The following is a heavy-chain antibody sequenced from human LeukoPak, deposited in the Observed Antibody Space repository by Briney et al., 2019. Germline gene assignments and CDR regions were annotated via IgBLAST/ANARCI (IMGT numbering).Heavy chain of an antibody. Sequence: GGSLRLSCAASGFTFSSYWMHWVRQAPGKGLVWVSRINSDGSSTSYADSVKGRFTISRDNAKTTLYLQMNSLRAEDTAVYYCARGWDILTGYPFDYWGQGTLVTVSS. CDR2: INSDGSST. D-gene: IGHD3-9*01. CDR1: GFTFSSYW. J-gene: IGHJ4*02. CDR3: ARGWDILTGYPFDY. V-gene: IGHV3-74*01.